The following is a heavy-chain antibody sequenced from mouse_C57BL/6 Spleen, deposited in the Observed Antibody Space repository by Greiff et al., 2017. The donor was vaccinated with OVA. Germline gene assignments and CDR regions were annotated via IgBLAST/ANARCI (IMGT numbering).Heavy chain of an antibody. J-gene: IGHJ1*03. CDR2: IDPSDSYT. Sequence: QVQLQQPGAELVKPGASVKLSCKASGYTFTSYWMQWVKQRPGQGLEWIGEIDPSDSYTSYNQKFKGKATLTVDTSSSTAYMQLSSRTSEDSAVYYCAGRGRSSYFDVWGTGTTVTVSS. CDR1: GYTFTSYW. CDR3: AGRGRSSYFDV. V-gene: IGHV1-50*01. D-gene: IGHD1-1*01.